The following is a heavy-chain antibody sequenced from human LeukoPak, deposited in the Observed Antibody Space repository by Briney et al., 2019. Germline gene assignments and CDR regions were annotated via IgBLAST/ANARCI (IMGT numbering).Heavy chain of an antibody. CDR2: INHSGST. J-gene: IGHJ4*02. CDR1: GGSFSGYY. D-gene: IGHD3-9*01. CDR3: ARGLRGSSHYDILTGSYYFDY. V-gene: IGHV4-34*01. Sequence: SETLSLTCAVYGGSFSGYYWSWIRQPPGKGLEWIGEINHSGSTNYNPSLKSRVTISVDTSKNQFSLKLSSVTAADTAVYHCARGLRGSSHYDILTGSYYFDYWGQGTLVTVSS.